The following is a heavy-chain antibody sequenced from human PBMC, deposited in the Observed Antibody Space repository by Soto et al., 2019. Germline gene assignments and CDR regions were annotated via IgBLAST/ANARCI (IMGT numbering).Heavy chain of an antibody. D-gene: IGHD5-18*01. CDR1: GYTFTNYV. V-gene: IGHV1-18*01. J-gene: IGHJ4*02. Sequence: ASVKVSCKASGYTFTNYVISWVRQAPGQGLDYMGWISAYNGNTNYAQKFQARLTITTNTATSTAYMELGSLRFDATAVYYCATASGHSFGSGLXVWGQGTMVXVSS. CDR3: ATASGHSFGSGLXV. CDR2: ISAYNGNT.